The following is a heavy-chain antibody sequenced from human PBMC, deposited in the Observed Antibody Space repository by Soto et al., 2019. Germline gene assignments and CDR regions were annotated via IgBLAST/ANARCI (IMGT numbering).Heavy chain of an antibody. J-gene: IGHJ6*02. V-gene: IGHV4-34*01. D-gene: IGHD2-2*01. Sequence: SETLSLTCAVYGGSFSGYYWSWIRQPPGKGLEWIGEINHSGSTNYNPSLKSRVTISVDTSKNQFSLKLSTVTAADTAVYYCARGVVVVPAAIYGMDVWGQGTTVTVSS. CDR3: ARGVVVVPAAIYGMDV. CDR2: INHSGST. CDR1: GGSFSGYY.